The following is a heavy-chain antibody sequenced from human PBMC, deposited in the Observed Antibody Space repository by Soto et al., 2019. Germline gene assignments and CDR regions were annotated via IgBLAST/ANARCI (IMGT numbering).Heavy chain of an antibody. CDR2: ISGSGGST. D-gene: IGHD6-13*01. Sequence: GGSLRLSCAASGFTFSSYAMSWVRQAPGKGLEWVSAISGSGGSTYYADSVKGRFTISRDNSKNTLYLQMNSLRAEDTSVYYCAKDRELPAAGTPSVYWGQGTLVTVSS. CDR3: AKDRELPAAGTPSVY. J-gene: IGHJ4*02. CDR1: GFTFSSYA. V-gene: IGHV3-23*01.